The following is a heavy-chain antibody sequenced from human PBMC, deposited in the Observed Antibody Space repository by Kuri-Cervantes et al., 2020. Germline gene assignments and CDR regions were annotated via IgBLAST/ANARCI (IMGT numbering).Heavy chain of an antibody. CDR2: ISYDGSNK. D-gene: IGHD3-3*01. V-gene: IGHV3-30*12. J-gene: IGHJ4*02. CDR1: GFTFSSYG. Sequence: GGSLRLSWAASGFTFSSYGMHWVRQAPGKGLEWVAVISYDGSNKYYADSVKGRFTISRDNSKDTLYLQMNSLRAEDTAVYYCARGGGYDFWSGYYNWGQGTLVTVSS. CDR3: ARGGGYDFWSGYYN.